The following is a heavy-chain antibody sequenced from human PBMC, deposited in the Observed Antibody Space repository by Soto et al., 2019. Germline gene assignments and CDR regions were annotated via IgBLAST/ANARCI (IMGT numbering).Heavy chain of an antibody. CDR1: GFTFSSYP. CDR2: ITEDGSGT. CDR3: VRGTNGWRGMDY. V-gene: IGHV3-74*01. D-gene: IGHD2-8*01. Sequence: EVQLVESGGAIVQPGGSLRLSFATSGFTFSSYPIHWVRQDPGKGTVWVSRITEDGSGTAYADSVKGRFTVTRDNAKHTMYLQMSGLGAEDTAVYHCVRGTNGWRGMDYWGQGTLVTVSS. J-gene: IGHJ4*02.